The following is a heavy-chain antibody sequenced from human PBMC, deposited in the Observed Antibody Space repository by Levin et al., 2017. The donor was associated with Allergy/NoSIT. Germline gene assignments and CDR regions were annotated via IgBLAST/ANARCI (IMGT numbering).Heavy chain of an antibody. V-gene: IGHV1-18*01. CDR2: ISAYNGNT. J-gene: IGHJ6*02. D-gene: IGHD2-2*02. CDR3: ARGGGDMDCSSTSCYTYYYYYGMDV. Sequence: ASVKVSCKASGYTFTSYGISWVRQAPGQGLEWMGWISAYNGNTNYAQKLQGRVTMTTDTSTSTAYMELRSLRSDDTAVYYCARGGGDMDCSSTSCYTYYYYYGMDVWGQGTTVTVSS. CDR1: GYTFTSYG.